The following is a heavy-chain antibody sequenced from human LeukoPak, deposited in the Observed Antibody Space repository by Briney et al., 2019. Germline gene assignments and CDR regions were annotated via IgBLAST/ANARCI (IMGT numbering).Heavy chain of an antibody. J-gene: IGHJ4*02. Sequence: GGSLRLSCTASGFSLSNYGMIWVRQAPGKGLEWVSYISTSSKTTYYADSVKGRFFISRDNAKNSLFLQMNSLRSEDTAVFYCARTIRGDDWGQGTLVLVSS. CDR1: GFSLSNYG. V-gene: IGHV3-48*01. D-gene: IGHD3-10*01. CDR3: ARTIRGDD. CDR2: ISTSSKTT.